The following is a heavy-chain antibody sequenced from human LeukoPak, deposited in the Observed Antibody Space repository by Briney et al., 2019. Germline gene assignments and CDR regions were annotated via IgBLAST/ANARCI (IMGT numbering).Heavy chain of an antibody. D-gene: IGHD3-3*01. J-gene: IGHJ3*02. CDR2: LNPNRGGT. CDR3: ARSPSPYYDFWSGYYVGGAFDI. CDR1: GYTFTGYY. Sequence: GASVKVSCKASGYTFTGYYMLWVRQAPAQGPEWMGWLNPNRGGTNYAQKCQGRVTMTRDTSISTAYMELSRLRSDDTAVYYCARSPSPYYDFWSGYYVGGAFDIWGQGTMVTVSS. V-gene: IGHV1-2*02.